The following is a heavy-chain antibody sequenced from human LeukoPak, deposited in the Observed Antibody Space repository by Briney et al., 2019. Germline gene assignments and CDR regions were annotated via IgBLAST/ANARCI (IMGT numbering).Heavy chain of an antibody. CDR1: GYTFTGYY. CDR3: ARDRERGGGGMATIESDY. D-gene: IGHD5-24*01. CDR2: INPSGGST. Sequence: ASVKVSCKASGYTFTGYYTHWVRQAPGQGLEWMGIINPSGGSTSYAQKFQGRVTMTRDTSTSTVYMELSSLRSEDTAVYYCARDRERGGGGMATIESDYWGQGTLVTVSS. V-gene: IGHV1-46*01. J-gene: IGHJ4*02.